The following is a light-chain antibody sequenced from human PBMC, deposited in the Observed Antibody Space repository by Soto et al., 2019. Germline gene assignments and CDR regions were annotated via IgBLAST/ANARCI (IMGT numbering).Light chain of an antibody. V-gene: IGKV3-20*01. J-gene: IGKJ3*01. Sequence: EIVLTQSPATLSLSPGERATLSCRASQSVSSSYLAWYQQKPGQAPRLLIYGASSRATGIPDRFSGSGSGTDFTLTISRLEPEDFAVYYCQQYGSSRGLTFGPGTKVDIK. CDR3: QQYGSSRGLT. CDR2: GAS. CDR1: QSVSSSY.